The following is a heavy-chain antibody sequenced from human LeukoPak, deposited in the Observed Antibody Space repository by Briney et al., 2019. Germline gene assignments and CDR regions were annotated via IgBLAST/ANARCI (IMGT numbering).Heavy chain of an antibody. CDR1: GGTFSSYA. Sequence: GASVKVSCKASGGTFSSYAISWVRQAPGQWLEWMGRIIPILGIANYAQKFQGRVTITADKSTSTAYMELSNLRSEDTAVYYCAGGSYAPYYFDYWGQGTLVTVSS. V-gene: IGHV1-69*04. J-gene: IGHJ4*02. D-gene: IGHD2-2*01. CDR3: AGGSYAPYYFDY. CDR2: IIPILGIA.